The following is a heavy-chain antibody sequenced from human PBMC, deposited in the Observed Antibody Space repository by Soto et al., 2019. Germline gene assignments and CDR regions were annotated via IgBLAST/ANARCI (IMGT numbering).Heavy chain of an antibody. D-gene: IGHD3-22*01. V-gene: IGHV4-30-4*01. CDR1: GGSISSGDYY. CDR2: IYYSGST. CDR3: ARAPSTYYYDSSGYYYNWFDP. Sequence: TVSGGSISSGDYYWSWIRQPPGKGLEWIGYIYYSGSTYYNPSLKSRVTISVDTSKNQFSLKLSSVTAADTAVYYCARAPSTYYYDSSGYYYNWFDPWGQGTLVTVSS. J-gene: IGHJ5*02.